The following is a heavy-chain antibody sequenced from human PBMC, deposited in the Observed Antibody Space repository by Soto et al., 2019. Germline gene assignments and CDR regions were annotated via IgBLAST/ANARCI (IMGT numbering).Heavy chain of an antibody. V-gene: IGHV5-51*01. CDR1: GYRFANYW. D-gene: IGHD2-21*01. CDR3: ARNRLRPYYYGMDV. Sequence: GESLKISFQGSGYRFANYWIAWVRQMPGKGLELVGVIYPGDSDTRYSPSFRGQVTISADKSISHVYMQWSSLKASDTDMYYCARNRLRPYYYGMDVWGQGTTVTVSS. J-gene: IGHJ6*02. CDR2: IYPGDSDT.